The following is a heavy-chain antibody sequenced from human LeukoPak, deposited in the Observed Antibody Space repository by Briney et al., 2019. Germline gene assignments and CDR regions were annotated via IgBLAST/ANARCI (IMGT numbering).Heavy chain of an antibody. CDR2: ISNNGGYT. V-gene: IGHV3-23*01. J-gene: IGHJ4*02. Sequence: PGGSLRLSCAASGFTFSSSAMSWVRQAPGKGLEWVSAISNNGGYTYYADSVQGRFTISRDNSKSTLCLQMNSLRAEDTAVYYCARGRPHGNDYWGQGTLVTVSS. D-gene: IGHD4-23*01. CDR1: GFTFSSSA. CDR3: ARGRPHGNDY.